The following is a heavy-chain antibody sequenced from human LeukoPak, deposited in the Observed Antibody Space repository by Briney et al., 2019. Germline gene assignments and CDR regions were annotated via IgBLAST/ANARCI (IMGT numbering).Heavy chain of an antibody. CDR1: GGSFSGYY. CDR2: INHSGST. J-gene: IGHJ5*02. Sequence: SETLSLTCAVYGGSFSGYYWSWIRQPPGKGLEWIGEINHSGSTNYNPSLKSRVTISVDTSKNQFSLKLSSVTAADTAVYYCARRLIDYTQRRFDPWGQGTLVTVSS. CDR3: ARRLIDYTQRRFDP. V-gene: IGHV4-34*01. D-gene: IGHD4-11*01.